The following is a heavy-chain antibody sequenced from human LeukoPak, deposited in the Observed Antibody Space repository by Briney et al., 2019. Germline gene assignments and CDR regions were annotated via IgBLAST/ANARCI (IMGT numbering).Heavy chain of an antibody. V-gene: IGHV1-3*03. CDR2: INAGNGNT. J-gene: IGHJ3*02. CDR1: GYTFTSYA. CDR3: AGADYYGSGNAFDI. D-gene: IGHD3-10*01. Sequence: ASVKVSCKASGYTFTSYAMHWVRQAPGQRLEWMGWINAGNGNTKYSQEFQGRVTITRDTSASTAYMELSSLRSEDMAVYYCAGADYYGSGNAFDIWGQGTMVTVSS.